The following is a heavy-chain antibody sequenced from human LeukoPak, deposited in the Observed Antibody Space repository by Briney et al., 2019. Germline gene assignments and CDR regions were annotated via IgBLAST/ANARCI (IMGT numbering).Heavy chain of an antibody. CDR2: IKSDGSN. V-gene: IGHV3-74*01. CDR1: GFTFSSYW. J-gene: IGHJ6*02. Sequence: GSLRLSCAASGFTFSSYWMHWVRQAPGKGLVWVPRIKSDGSNYYADSVKGRFTIFRDNAKNTLYLQMNSLRAEDTAVYYCARGMSGYYGMDVWGQGTTVTVSS. CDR3: ARGMSGYYGMDV.